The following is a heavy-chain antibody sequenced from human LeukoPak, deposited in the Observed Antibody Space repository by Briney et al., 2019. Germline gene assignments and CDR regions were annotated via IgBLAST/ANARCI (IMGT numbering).Heavy chain of an antibody. J-gene: IGHJ4*02. CDR3: AKEGIYLKSSLED. V-gene: IGHV3-33*06. CDR1: GFTFSSYG. CDR2: IWYEERTK. D-gene: IGHD5-12*01. Sequence: GGSLRLSCTASGFTFSSYGMHWVRQAPGNGLEWAATIWYEERTKYYIDSVKGRFTISRDNSKNTFYLQMNSLRVDDTAIYYCAKEGIYLKSSLEDWGQGTLVTVSS.